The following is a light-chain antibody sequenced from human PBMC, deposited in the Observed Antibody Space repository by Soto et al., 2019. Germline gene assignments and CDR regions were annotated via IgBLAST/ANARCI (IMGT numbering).Light chain of an antibody. J-gene: IGLJ2*01. Sequence: SYELTQPPSVSVSPGQTASITSSGDKFGDKYACWYQQKPGQSPVLVIYQDSKRPSGIPERFSGSNSGNTATLTISGTQAMDEADYYCQAWDSSTGGVVFGGGTKLTVL. CDR1: KFGDKY. CDR2: QDS. V-gene: IGLV3-1*01. CDR3: QAWDSSTGGVV.